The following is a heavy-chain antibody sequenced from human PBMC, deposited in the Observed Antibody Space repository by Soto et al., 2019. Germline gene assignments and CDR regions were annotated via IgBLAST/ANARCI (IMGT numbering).Heavy chain of an antibody. CDR1: GGSISSGGYY. J-gene: IGHJ4*02. CDR3: AREIAVAFYFDY. CDR2: IYYSGST. V-gene: IGHV4-31*03. D-gene: IGHD6-19*01. Sequence: QVQLQESGPGLVKPSQTLSLTCTVSGGSISSGGYYWSWIRQHPGKGLEWIGYIYYSGSTYYNPSLKSRVTISVDPSKNQSSLKLSSVTAADTAVYYCAREIAVAFYFDYWGQGTLVTVSS.